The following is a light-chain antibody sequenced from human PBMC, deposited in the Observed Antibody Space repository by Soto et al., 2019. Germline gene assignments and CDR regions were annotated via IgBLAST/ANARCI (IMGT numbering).Light chain of an antibody. Sequence: DIQLTQSPSPLSASDGDRVYITCRTSQDISSYLNWYQAKPGKAPKLLIYEASTLESGVPSRFSGSGSGIDFTLTISSLQPEDSATYYCQQSYGTPPFTFGPGTRVDI. CDR1: QDISSY. CDR2: EAS. V-gene: IGKV1-39*01. J-gene: IGKJ3*01. CDR3: QQSYGTPPFT.